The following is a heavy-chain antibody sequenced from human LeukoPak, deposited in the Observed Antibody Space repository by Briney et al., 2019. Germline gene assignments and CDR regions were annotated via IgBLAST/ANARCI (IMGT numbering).Heavy chain of an antibody. Sequence: ASVKVSCKASGYTFTGYYMHWVRQAPGQGLEWMGWINPNSGGTNYAQKFQGRVTMTRGTSISTAYMELSRLRSDDTAVYYCARDYYDSSGYWGWFDPWGQGTLVTVSS. CDR1: GYTFTGYY. CDR3: ARDYYDSSGYWGWFDP. J-gene: IGHJ5*02. D-gene: IGHD3-22*01. CDR2: INPNSGGT. V-gene: IGHV1-2*02.